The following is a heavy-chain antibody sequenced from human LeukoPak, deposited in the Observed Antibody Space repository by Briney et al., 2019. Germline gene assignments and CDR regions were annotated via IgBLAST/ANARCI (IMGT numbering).Heavy chain of an antibody. V-gene: IGHV3-49*04. Sequence: PGRSLRLSCTTSGFTFGDYAMSWVRQAPGRGLEWVGFIRSKAFGGTTEYAASVRGRFTISRDDSKSIAYLQMNSLEAEDTAVYYCARAPYANYVSLDCWGQGTLVTVSS. CDR2: IRSKAFGGTT. CDR3: ARAPYANYVSLDC. D-gene: IGHD4/OR15-4a*01. J-gene: IGHJ4*02. CDR1: GFTFGDYA.